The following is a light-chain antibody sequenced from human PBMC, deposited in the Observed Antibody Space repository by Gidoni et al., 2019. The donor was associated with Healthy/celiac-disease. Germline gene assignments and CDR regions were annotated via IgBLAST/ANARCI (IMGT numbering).Light chain of an antibody. CDR1: QSISSW. J-gene: IGKJ4*01. CDR2: KAS. CDR3: QQYNSYPLT. V-gene: IGKV1-5*03. Sequence: DIQMTQSPSTLSASVGDRVTITCRASQSISSWLAWYQQKPGKAPKLLIYKASSLESGVPSRFSGSGSGTEFTLTISSLQPDDVATYYCQQYNSYPLTFGGXTKVEIK.